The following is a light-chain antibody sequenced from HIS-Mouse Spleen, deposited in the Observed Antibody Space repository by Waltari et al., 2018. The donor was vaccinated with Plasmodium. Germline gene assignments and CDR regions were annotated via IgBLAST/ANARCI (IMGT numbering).Light chain of an antibody. CDR1: ALPKKY. CDR2: ADS. V-gene: IGLV3-10*01. J-gene: IGLJ3*02. CDR3: YSTDSSGNHRV. Sequence: SYELTQPPSVSVSSGQTARITCSGDALPKKYAYWYQQKSGQAPVLVIYADSKRPSGSRGGSSGSSAGTRATLTISGAQVEDEADYDCYSTDSSGNHRVFGGGTKLTVL.